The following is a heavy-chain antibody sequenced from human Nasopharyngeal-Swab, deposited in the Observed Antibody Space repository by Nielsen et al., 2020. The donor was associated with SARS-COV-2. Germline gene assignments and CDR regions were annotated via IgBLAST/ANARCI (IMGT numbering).Heavy chain of an antibody. CDR3: AGGSSGYSYAFDI. V-gene: IGHV3-23*01. Sequence: VRQAPGKGLEWLSSITGSGGTTYYTDSVKGRFTISRDNSMNTLYLQMNSLRAEDTAIYYCAGGSSGYSYAFDIWGQGTMVTVSS. J-gene: IGHJ3*02. CDR2: ITGSGGTT. D-gene: IGHD3-22*01.